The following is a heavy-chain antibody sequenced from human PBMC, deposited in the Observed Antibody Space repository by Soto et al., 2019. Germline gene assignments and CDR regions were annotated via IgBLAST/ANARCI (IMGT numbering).Heavy chain of an antibody. CDR1: GGSFSGYY. Sequence: PSETLSLTCAGYGGSFSGYYWSWIRQPPGKGLEWIGEVNHSGGTNYNPSLKSRVTISVDTSKNQFSLKLSSVTAADTAVYYCARGSGRDGYNRGNWFDPWGQGTLVTVS. V-gene: IGHV4-34*01. CDR2: VNHSGGT. J-gene: IGHJ5*02. CDR3: ARGSGRDGYNRGNWFDP. D-gene: IGHD5-12*01.